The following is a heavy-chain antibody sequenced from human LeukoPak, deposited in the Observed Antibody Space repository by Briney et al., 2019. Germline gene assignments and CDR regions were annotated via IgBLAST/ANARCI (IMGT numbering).Heavy chain of an antibody. V-gene: IGHV1-2*02. Sequence: GASVKVSCKTSGFSFTFYYMHWMRQAPGQGLEWMRWINANTGDTRYAPKFQGRVTMTRDVSITTAYMELSGLRSDDTAIYYCARDLIEGATNFWGQGTLVTVSS. J-gene: IGHJ4*02. CDR1: GFSFTFYY. CDR2: INANTGDT. CDR3: ARDLIEGATNF. D-gene: IGHD1-26*01.